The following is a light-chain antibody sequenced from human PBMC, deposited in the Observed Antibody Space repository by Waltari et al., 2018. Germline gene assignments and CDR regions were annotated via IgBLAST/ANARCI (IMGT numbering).Light chain of an antibody. CDR1: NSNIGNNY. CDR3: GTWDSSLGDWV. Sequence: SVLTQPPSVSAAPGQKVPISCPGSNSNIGNNYVSWYQQLPGKAPKLFISENNKRPSGIPARFSGSKSGTSATLGITGLQTGDEADYYCGTWDSSLGDWVVGGGTKVTVL. J-gene: IGLJ3*02. V-gene: IGLV1-51*02. CDR2: ENN.